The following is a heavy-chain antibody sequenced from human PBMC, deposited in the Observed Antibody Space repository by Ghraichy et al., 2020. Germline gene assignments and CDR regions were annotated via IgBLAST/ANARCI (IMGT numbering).Heavy chain of an antibody. V-gene: IGHV3-21*01. CDR2: ISSSSSYI. D-gene: IGHD7-27*01. CDR3: ARDLRTGDERESWSQAH. CDR1: GFTFSSYS. J-gene: IGHJ4*02. Sequence: LSLTCAASGFTFSSYSMNWVRQAPGKGLEWVSSISSSSSYIYYADSVKGRFTISRDNAKNSLYLQMNSLRAEDTAVYYCARDLRTGDERESWSQAHWGQGTLVTVSS.